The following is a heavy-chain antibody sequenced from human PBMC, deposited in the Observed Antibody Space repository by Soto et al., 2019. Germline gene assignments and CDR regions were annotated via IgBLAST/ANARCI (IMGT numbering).Heavy chain of an antibody. V-gene: IGHV4-30-4*01. CDR2: IYYTGST. D-gene: IGHD2-2*01. CDR3: ARDPMPDHYYYGMDV. Sequence: SSETLSLTCTVSGGSIKSVDYYWSWVRQSPEKGLEWIGYIYYTGSTYYSPSLKSRVSISIDTSKNQFSLNLTSVTAADTAVYYCARDPMPDHYYYGMDVWGQGTTVTVSS. J-gene: IGHJ6*02. CDR1: GGSIKSVDYY.